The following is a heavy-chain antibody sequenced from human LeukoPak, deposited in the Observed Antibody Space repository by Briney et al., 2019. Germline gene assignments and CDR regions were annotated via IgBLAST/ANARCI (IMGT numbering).Heavy chain of an antibody. CDR2: INTNTGNP. CDR1: GYTFTSYA. V-gene: IGHV7-4-1*02. D-gene: IGHD3-22*01. J-gene: IGHJ4*02. Sequence: ASVKVSCKASGYTFTSYAMDWVRQAPGQGLEWMGWINTNTGNPTYAQGFTGRFVFSLDTSVSTAYLQISSLKAEDTAVYYCAREAYYYDSSGYPRYFHYWGQGTLVTVSS. CDR3: AREAYYYDSSGYPRYFHY.